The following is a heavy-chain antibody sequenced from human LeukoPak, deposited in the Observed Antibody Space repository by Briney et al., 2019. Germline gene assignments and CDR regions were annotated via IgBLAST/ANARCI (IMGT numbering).Heavy chain of an antibody. CDR1: GFTFDDYA. CDR3: ARDRLRWYLFDY. J-gene: IGHJ4*02. V-gene: IGHV3-9*01. Sequence: PGRSLRLSCAASGFTFDDYAMHWVRQAPGKGLEWVSGISWNSGSIGYADSVKGRFTISRDNAKNSLYLQMNSLRAEDTAVYYCARDRLRWYLFDYWGQGTLVTVSS. CDR2: ISWNSGSI. D-gene: IGHD4-23*01.